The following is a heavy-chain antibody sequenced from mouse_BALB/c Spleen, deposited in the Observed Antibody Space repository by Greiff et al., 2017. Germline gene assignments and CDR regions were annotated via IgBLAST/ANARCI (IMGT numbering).Heavy chain of an antibody. CDR3: ARTYPGPTRAMDY. Sequence: VHLVESGPGLVAPSQSLSITCTVSGFSLTSYGVHWVRQPPGKGLEWVGVIWAGGSTNYNSALMSRLSISKDNSKIQVFLKMNSLQTDDTAMYSCARTYPGPTRAMDYWGQGTSVTVSS. CDR1: GFSLTSYG. J-gene: IGHJ4*01. V-gene: IGHV2-9*02. CDR2: IWAGGST. D-gene: IGHD5-1*01.